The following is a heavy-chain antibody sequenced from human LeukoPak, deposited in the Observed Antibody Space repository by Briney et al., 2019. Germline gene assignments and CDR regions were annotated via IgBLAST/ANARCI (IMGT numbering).Heavy chain of an antibody. CDR2: ISDSGGST. V-gene: IGHV3-23*01. D-gene: IGHD6-13*01. Sequence: GGSLRLSCAASGFTFSSYAMSWVRQAPGKGLEWVSGISDSGGSTYYAGSVKGRFTISRDNSKNTLCLQMNSLGAEDTAVYYCAREAYSSSWYWFDPWGQGTLVTVSS. CDR1: GFTFSSYA. CDR3: AREAYSSSWYWFDP. J-gene: IGHJ5*02.